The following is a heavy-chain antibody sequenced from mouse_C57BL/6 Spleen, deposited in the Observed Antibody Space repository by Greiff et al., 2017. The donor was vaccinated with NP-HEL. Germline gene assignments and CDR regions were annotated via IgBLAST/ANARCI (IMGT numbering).Heavy chain of an antibody. CDR3: ARATTVVANFDY. V-gene: IGHV1-50*01. CDR2: IDPSDSYT. Sequence: QVQLQQSGAELVKPGASVKLSCKASGYTFTSYWMQWVKQRPGQGLEWIGEIDPSDSYTNYNQKFKGKATLTVDTSSSTAYMQLSSLTSEDSAVYYCARATTVVANFDYWGQGTTLTVSS. D-gene: IGHD1-1*01. CDR1: GYTFTSYW. J-gene: IGHJ2*01.